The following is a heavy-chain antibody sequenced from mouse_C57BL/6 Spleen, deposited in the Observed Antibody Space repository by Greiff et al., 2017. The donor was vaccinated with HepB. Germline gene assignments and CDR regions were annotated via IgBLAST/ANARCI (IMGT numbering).Heavy chain of an antibody. Sequence: DVQLVESGGGLVKPGGSLKLSCAASGFTFSDYGMHWVRQAPEKGLEWVAYISSGSSTIYYADTVKGRFTISRDNAKNTLFLQMTSLRSEDTAMYYCARRYYGAMDYWGQGTSVTVSS. CDR3: ARRYYGAMDY. V-gene: IGHV5-17*01. J-gene: IGHJ4*01. D-gene: IGHD1-1*01. CDR2: ISSGSSTI. CDR1: GFTFSDYG.